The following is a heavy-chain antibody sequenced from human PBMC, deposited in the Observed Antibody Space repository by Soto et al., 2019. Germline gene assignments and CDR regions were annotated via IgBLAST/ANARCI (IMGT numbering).Heavy chain of an antibody. D-gene: IGHD2-2*01. J-gene: IGHJ5*01. CDR1: CGSISSCY. CDR3: ARGRGYCSSTSCYFKWFDS. Sequence: XQTLSLPWTVGCGSISSCYRGWIRQPPGKGLEWIGYIYYSGSTNYNPSLKSRVTISVDTSKNQFSLKLSSVTAADTAVYYCARGRGYCSSTSCYFKWFDSWGQGTLVTVSS. CDR2: IYYSGST. V-gene: IGHV4-59*01.